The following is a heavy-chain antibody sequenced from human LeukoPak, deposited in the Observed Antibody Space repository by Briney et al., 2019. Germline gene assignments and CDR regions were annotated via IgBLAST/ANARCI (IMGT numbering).Heavy chain of an antibody. CDR1: GLTFSSYA. Sequence: GGSLRLSCAASGLTFSSYAMSWVRQAPGKGLEWVANIKQDGSEKYYVDSVKGRFTISRDNAKNSLYLQMNSLRAEDTAVYYCARADSSGWSEYFQHWGQGTLVTVSS. J-gene: IGHJ1*01. D-gene: IGHD6-19*01. CDR3: ARADSSGWSEYFQH. V-gene: IGHV3-7*01. CDR2: IKQDGSEK.